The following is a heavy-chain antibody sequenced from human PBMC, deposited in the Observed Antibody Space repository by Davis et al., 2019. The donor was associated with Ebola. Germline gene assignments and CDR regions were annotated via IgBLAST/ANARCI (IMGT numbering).Heavy chain of an antibody. J-gene: IGHJ4*02. V-gene: IGHV3-7*01. CDR2: IKQDGSEK. D-gene: IGHD7-27*01. CDR3: ARGGLGFPYYFDY. Sequence: PGGSLRLSCAASGFTFSSYWMSWVRQAPGKGLEWVANIKQDGSEKYYVDSVKGRFTISRDNAKNSLYLQMNSLRAEDTAVYYCARGGLGFPYYFDYWGQGTLVTVSS. CDR1: GFTFSSYW.